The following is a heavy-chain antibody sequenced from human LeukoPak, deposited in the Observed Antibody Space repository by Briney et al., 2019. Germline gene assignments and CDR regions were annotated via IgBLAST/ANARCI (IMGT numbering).Heavy chain of an antibody. CDR2: MNPNSGNT. V-gene: IGHV1-8*01. J-gene: IGHJ4*02. D-gene: IGHD3-16*01. CDR3: STGGGRTHYSDY. Sequence: ASVKVSCKASGYTFTSYDINWVRQATGQGLEWMGWMNPNSGNTGHAQKFQGRVTMTRNTSITTAYMELSSLRSENTAVYYCSTGGGRTHYSDYWGQGTLVTVSS. CDR1: GYTFTSYD.